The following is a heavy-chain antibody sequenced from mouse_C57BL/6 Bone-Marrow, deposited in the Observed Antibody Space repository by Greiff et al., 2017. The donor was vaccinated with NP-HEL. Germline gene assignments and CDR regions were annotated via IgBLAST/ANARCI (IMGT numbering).Heavy chain of an antibody. Sequence: EVKLVESGGGLVQPGGSLKLSCAASGFTFSDYGMAWVRQAPRKGPAWVAFISNLAYSIYYADTVTGRFTISRENAKNTLYLEMSSLRSEDTAMYYCAREDGYYSLSFDVWGTGTTVTVSS. CDR3: AREDGYYSLSFDV. J-gene: IGHJ1*03. CDR2: ISNLAYSI. V-gene: IGHV5-15*01. CDR1: GFTFSDYG. D-gene: IGHD2-3*01.